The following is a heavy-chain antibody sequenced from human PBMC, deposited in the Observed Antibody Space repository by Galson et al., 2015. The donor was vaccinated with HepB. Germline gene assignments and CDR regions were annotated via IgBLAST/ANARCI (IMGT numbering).Heavy chain of an antibody. V-gene: IGHV3-30*04. CDR1: GFTFSSYA. CDR2: ISYDGSNK. CDR3: ARSAEYSSGWSGFDY. Sequence: SLRLSCAASGFTFSSYAMHWVHQAPGKGLEWVAVISYDGSNKYYADSVKGRFTISRDNSKNTLYLQMNSLRAEDTAVYYCARSAEYSSGWSGFDYWGQGTLVTVSS. J-gene: IGHJ4*02. D-gene: IGHD6-19*01.